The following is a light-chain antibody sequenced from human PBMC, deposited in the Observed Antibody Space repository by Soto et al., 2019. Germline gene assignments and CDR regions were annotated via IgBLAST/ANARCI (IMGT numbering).Light chain of an antibody. V-gene: IGKV1-5*01. Sequence: DIQMTQPPSTLSASVGDSVTITCRASQHVTNWVAWYHQKPGKAPRLLIYDASSLESGVPSGFSGSGSGTEFPLTISSLQPDDFATYYYQRYNSYSRTLGQGTKVQI. CDR2: DAS. CDR1: QHVTNW. J-gene: IGKJ1*01. CDR3: QRYNSYSRT.